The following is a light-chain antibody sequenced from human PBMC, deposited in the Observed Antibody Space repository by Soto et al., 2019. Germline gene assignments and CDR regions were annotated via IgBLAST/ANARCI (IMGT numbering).Light chain of an antibody. V-gene: IGKV3-15*01. Sequence: EIVMTQSPATLSVSPGERATLSCRASQSVSSNLAWYQQKPGQAPRLLIYGASTRATGIPARFSGSASGTEFTLTISSLPYEDFAVYYCQHYNTWPRTFGQGTKVEIK. J-gene: IGKJ1*01. CDR1: QSVSSN. CDR2: GAS. CDR3: QHYNTWPRT.